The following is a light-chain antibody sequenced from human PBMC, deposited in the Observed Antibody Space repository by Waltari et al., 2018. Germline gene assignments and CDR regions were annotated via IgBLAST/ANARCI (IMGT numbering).Light chain of an antibody. J-gene: IGKJ5*01. CDR1: EDISIW. Sequence: DIQMTQSPSSVSASVGARVTMTCRASEDISIWLAWLQQKPGMAPKFLICSASILDSGVPSRFSGNGSATDFALSISGLQPEDFAPYFCQHTYTFPITSGQGTRLDI. CDR3: QHTYTFPIT. CDR2: SAS. V-gene: IGKV1-12*01.